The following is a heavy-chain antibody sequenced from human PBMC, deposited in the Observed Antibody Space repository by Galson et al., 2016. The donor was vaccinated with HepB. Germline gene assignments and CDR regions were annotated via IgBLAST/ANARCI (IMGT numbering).Heavy chain of an antibody. D-gene: IGHD1-26*01. CDR3: AKGRVGITTSALDY. CDR1: GFTFSDYA. Sequence: SLRLSCAASGFTFSDYAMRWGRQAPGKGLECVSVVSGSSSTTYYADSVKGRFTISKDNSRNTLYLQMNTLRAEDTAIYYCAKGRVGITTSALDYWGQGTLVTVSS. V-gene: IGHV3-23*01. J-gene: IGHJ4*02. CDR2: VSGSSSTT.